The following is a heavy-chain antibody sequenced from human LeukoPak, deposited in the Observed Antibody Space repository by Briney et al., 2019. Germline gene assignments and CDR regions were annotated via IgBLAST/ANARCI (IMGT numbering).Heavy chain of an antibody. J-gene: IGHJ4*02. CDR1: GFTFSNYA. CDR2: IKHNGDEL. D-gene: IGHD3-16*01. V-gene: IGHV3-7*01. Sequence: GGSLRLSCAASGFTFSNYAMTWVRQAPGKGLEWVANIKHNGDELNYVDSVEDRFTISRDNSKNSLYLQMTSLRAEDTAVYYCARELRTFDSWGQGTLVTVSS. CDR3: ARELRTFDS.